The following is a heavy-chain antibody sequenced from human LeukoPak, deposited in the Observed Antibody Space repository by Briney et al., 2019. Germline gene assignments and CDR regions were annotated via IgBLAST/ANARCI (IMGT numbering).Heavy chain of an antibody. J-gene: IGHJ6*02. V-gene: IGHV4-39*01. CDR2: IYYSGST. Sequence: SETLSLTCTVSGGSISSSSYYWGWIRQPPGKGLEWIGRIYYSGSTYYNPSLKSRVTISVDTSKNQFSLKLSSVTAADTAVYYCARPDTAMVNGGYYYYGMDVWGQGTTVTVSS. CDR3: ARPDTAMVNGGYYYYGMDV. D-gene: IGHD5-18*01. CDR1: GGSISSSSYY.